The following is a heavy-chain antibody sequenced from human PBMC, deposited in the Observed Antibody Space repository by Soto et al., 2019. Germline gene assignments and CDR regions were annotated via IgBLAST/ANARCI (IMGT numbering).Heavy chain of an antibody. D-gene: IGHD3-22*01. J-gene: IGHJ4*02. CDR3: ARIRGSGYYYFDY. CDR2: IYYSGST. Sequence: TSETLPLTCTVSGGSISSGSYYWGWIRQPPGKGLEWIGSIYYSGSTYYNPSLKSRVTISVDTSKNQFSLKLSSVTAADTAVYYCARIRGSGYYYFDYWGQGTLVTVS. CDR1: GGSISSGSYY. V-gene: IGHV4-39*01.